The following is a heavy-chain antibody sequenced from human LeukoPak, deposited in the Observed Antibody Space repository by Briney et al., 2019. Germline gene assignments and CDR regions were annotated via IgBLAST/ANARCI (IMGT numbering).Heavy chain of an antibody. J-gene: IGHJ6*02. Sequence: GGSLRLSCAASGFTFSDYYMSWIRQAPGKGLEWVSYISSSGSTIYYADSVKGRFTISRDNAKNSLNLKMNSLRAEDTAVYYCARDSAYYYGSGSGLHYYYYYGMDVWGQGTTVTVSS. V-gene: IGHV3-11*01. CDR3: ARDSAYYYGSGSGLHYYYYYGMDV. D-gene: IGHD3-10*01. CDR1: GFTFSDYY. CDR2: ISSSGSTI.